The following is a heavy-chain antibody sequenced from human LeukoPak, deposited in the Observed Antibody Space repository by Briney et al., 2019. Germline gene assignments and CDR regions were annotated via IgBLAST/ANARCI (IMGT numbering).Heavy chain of an antibody. J-gene: IGHJ6*02. CDR3: ATESMIVVVTRAPYGMDV. CDR1: GFPFSSYS. CDR2: MKQDGSEQ. Sequence: GGSLRLSCAASGFPFSSYSMTWVRQAPGKGLEWVANMKQDGSEQYYVDSMKGRFTISRDNAKNSLYLQINSLRSEDTAVYYCATESMIVVVTRAPYGMDVWGQGTTVTVSS. D-gene: IGHD3-22*01. V-gene: IGHV3-7*03.